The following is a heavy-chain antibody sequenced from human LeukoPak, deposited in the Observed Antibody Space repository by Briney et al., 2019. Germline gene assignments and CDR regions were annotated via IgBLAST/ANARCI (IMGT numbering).Heavy chain of an antibody. V-gene: IGHV3-30-3*01. CDR1: GFTFSSYA. Sequence: GSLRLSCAASGFTFSSYAMHWVRQAPGKGLEWVAVISYDGSNKYYADSVKGRFTISRDNSKNTLYLQMNSLRAEDTAVYYCARDPMRYCSSTSCYIPGYWGQGTLVTVSS. D-gene: IGHD2-2*02. CDR3: ARDPMRYCSSTSCYIPGY. CDR2: ISYDGSNK. J-gene: IGHJ4*02.